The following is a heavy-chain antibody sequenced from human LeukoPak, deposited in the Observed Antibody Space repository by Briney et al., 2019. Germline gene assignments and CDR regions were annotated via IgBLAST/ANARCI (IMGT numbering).Heavy chain of an antibody. V-gene: IGHV7-4-1*02. Sequence: ALVKVSCKASGYTFTSYAMNWVRQAPGQGLEWMGWINTNTGNPTYDQGFTGRFVFSLDTSVSTAYLQISSLKAEDTAVYYCAREDTRADFDYWGQGTLVTVSS. CDR3: AREDTRADFDY. J-gene: IGHJ4*02. D-gene: IGHD5-18*01. CDR1: GYTFTSYA. CDR2: INTNTGNP.